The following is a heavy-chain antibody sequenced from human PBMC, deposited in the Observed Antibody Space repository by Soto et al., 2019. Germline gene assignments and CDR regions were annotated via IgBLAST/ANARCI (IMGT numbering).Heavy chain of an antibody. V-gene: IGHV1-69*02. J-gene: IGHJ4*02. D-gene: IGHD1-26*01. Sequence: SVKVSCKASGGTFSSYTISWVRQAPGQGLEWMGRIIPILGIANYAQKFQGRVTITADKSTSTAYMELSSLRAEDTAVYYCARVSQIVGATHDFDYWGQGTLVTVSS. CDR2: IIPILGIA. CDR1: GGTFSSYT. CDR3: ARVSQIVGATHDFDY.